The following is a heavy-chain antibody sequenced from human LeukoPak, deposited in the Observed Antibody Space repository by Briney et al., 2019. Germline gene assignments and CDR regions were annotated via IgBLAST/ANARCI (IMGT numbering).Heavy chain of an antibody. CDR2: ISSDGSNR. V-gene: IGHV3-30*18. J-gene: IGHJ3*02. CDR3: AKDFRVAEELWFGELWNAFDI. Sequence: SGGSLRLSCAACGFTFSSYDMHWVRQAPDKGLEWVALISSDGSNRIYADSVKGRFSISRDNSKNTLYLQVNSLRIEDTAVYYCAKDFRVAEELWFGELWNAFDIWGQGIRVAVSS. CDR1: GFTFSSYD. D-gene: IGHD3-10*01.